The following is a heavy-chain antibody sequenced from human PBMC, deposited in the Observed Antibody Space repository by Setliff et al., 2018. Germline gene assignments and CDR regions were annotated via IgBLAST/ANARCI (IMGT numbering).Heavy chain of an antibody. D-gene: IGHD2-2*01. CDR3: SRLVRYCSRTTCQTASGAEL. V-gene: IGHV1-18*01. CDR2: ISAYNGMT. CDR1: GYSFSESI. J-gene: IGHJ1*01. Sequence: ASVKVSCKASGYSFSESIVSWVRQAPGLGLEWLGWISAYNGMTHSAQNFQGRVTLTTDTSTNMGYLEVRGLTSDDTAVYYCSRLVRYCSRTTCQTASGAELWGQGTLVTVSS.